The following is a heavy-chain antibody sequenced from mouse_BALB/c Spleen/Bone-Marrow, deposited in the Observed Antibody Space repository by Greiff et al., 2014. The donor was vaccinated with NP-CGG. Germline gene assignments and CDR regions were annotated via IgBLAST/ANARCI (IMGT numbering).Heavy chain of an antibody. CDR2: IHYSGTT. J-gene: IGHJ4*01. V-gene: IGHV3-1*02. D-gene: IGHD2-3*01. CDR1: GYSITSGYS. CDR3: ARQNDGYLYYAMDY. Sequence: VQLKESGPDLVKPSQSLSLTCTVTGYSITSGYSWHWIRQFPGNKLEWMGYIHYSGTTSYNPSLKSRISITRDTSKNQFFLQLNSVTSDDTATYYCARQNDGYLYYAMDYWGQGTSVTVSS.